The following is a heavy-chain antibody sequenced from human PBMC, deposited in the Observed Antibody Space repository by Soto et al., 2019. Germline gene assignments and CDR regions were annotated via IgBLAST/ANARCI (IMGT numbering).Heavy chain of an antibody. V-gene: IGHV3-30-3*01. CDR3: ARDRVGGDGYNYWY. Sequence: QVQLVESGGGVVQPGRSLRLSCAASGFTFSSYAMHWVRQAPGKGLEWVAVISYDGSNKYYADSVKGRFTISRDNSKNTLYLQMNSLRAEDTAVYYCARDRVGGDGYNYWYWGQGTLVTVSS. D-gene: IGHD5-12*01. CDR2: ISYDGSNK. CDR1: GFTFSSYA. J-gene: IGHJ4*02.